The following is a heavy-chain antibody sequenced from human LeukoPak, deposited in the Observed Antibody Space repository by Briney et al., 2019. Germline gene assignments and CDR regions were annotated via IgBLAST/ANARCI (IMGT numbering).Heavy chain of an antibody. V-gene: IGHV3-48*01. J-gene: IGHJ4*02. D-gene: IGHD1-1*01. CDR1: GFTFSSYD. CDR3: ARDRTLAHYFDY. Sequence: GGSLRLSCAASGFTFSSYDMVWVRQAPGKGLEWVSYISGSGNAISYADSVRGRFTISRDNAKNSVYLQMNSLRTEDTAVYYCARDRTLAHYFDYWGQGTLVTVSS. CDR2: ISGSGNAI.